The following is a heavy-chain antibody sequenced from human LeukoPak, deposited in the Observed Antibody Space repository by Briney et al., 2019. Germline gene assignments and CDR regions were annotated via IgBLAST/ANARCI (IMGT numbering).Heavy chain of an antibody. CDR1: GGSISSGDYY. V-gene: IGHV4-30-4*08. J-gene: IGHJ4*02. CDR3: ARAPRVRGVIYYFDY. D-gene: IGHD3-10*01. CDR2: IYYSGST. Sequence: SETLSLTCTVSGGSISSGDYYWSWIRQPPGKGLEWIGYIYYSGSTYYNPSLKNRVTISVDTSKNQFSLKLSSVTAADTAVYYCARAPRVRGVIYYFDYWGQGTLVTVSS.